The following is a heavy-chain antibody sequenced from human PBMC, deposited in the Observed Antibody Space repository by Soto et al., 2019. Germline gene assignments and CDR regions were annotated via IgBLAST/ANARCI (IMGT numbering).Heavy chain of an antibody. V-gene: IGHV4-30-4*01. J-gene: IGHJ6*02. CDR1: GGSISSGDYY. CDR3: ARGGTVLRYFQAGYYGMDV. D-gene: IGHD3-9*01. CDR2: IYYSGST. Sequence: PSETLSLTCTVSGGSISSGDYYWSWIRQPPGKGLEWIGYIYYSGSTYYNPSLKSRVTISVDTSKNQFSLKLSSVTAADTAVYYCARGGTVLRYFQAGYYGMDVWGQGTTVTVSS.